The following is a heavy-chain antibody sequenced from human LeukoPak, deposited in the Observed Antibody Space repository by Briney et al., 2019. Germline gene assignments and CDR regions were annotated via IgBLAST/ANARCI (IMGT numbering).Heavy chain of an antibody. CDR2: IYYSGST. J-gene: IGHJ4*02. D-gene: IGHD6-13*01. CDR3: ARGLQQLPYYFDY. Sequence: SETLSLTCTVSGGSISSYYWSWIRQPPGKGLEWIGYIYYSGSTNYNPSLKSRVTISVDTSKNQFSLKLSSVTAADTAVYYRARGLQQLPYYFDYWGQGTLVTVSS. CDR1: GGSISSYY. V-gene: IGHV4-59*01.